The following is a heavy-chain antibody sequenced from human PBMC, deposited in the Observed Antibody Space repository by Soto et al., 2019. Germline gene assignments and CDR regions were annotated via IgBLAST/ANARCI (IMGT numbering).Heavy chain of an antibody. CDR2: ISSSGTGI. V-gene: IGHV3-11*01. CDR1: GFTFRDYY. J-gene: IGHJ3*02. CDR3: ARAYSDAFDI. Sequence: GALRLSCVASGFTFRDYYMIWIRQAPGKGLEWVSYISSSGTGIYYADSVKGRFTISRDNAKNSLFLQMSSLRAEDTAVYYCARAYSDAFDIWGQGTMVTVSS. D-gene: IGHD2-15*01.